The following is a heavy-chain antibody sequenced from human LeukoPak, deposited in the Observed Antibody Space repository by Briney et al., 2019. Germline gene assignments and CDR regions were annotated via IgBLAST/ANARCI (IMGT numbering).Heavy chain of an antibody. V-gene: IGHV4-34*01. CDR2: INHSGST. Sequence: PSETLSLTCAVYGGSFSGYYWSWIRQPPGKGLEWIGEINHSGSTNYNPSLKSRVTISVDTSKNQFSLKLSSVTAADTAVYYCAVQLPPYYYYYYGMDVWGQGTTVTVSS. D-gene: IGHD1-1*01. CDR1: GGSFSGYY. CDR3: AVQLPPYYYYYYGMDV. J-gene: IGHJ6*02.